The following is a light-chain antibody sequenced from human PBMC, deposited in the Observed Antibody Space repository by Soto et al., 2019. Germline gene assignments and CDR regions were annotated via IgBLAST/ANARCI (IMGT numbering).Light chain of an antibody. CDR2: DVI. V-gene: IGLV2-8*01. Sequence: QSALTQPPSASGSLGQSVTISCTGTSSDVGGYNYVSWYRQDPGKAPKLLIYDVIHRPSGVPDRFSGSKSGNTASLTVSGLQAEDETDYYCSSYAGSNALIFGTGTKVTVL. J-gene: IGLJ1*01. CDR3: SSYAGSNALI. CDR1: SSDVGGYNY.